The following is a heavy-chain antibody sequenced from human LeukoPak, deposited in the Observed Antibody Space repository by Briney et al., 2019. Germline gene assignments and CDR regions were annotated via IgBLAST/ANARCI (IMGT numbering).Heavy chain of an antibody. Sequence: SETLSLTCTVSGASVGSGSYHWSWIRQPPGKGLEWIGEITHSGSTNYNPSLKSRVSVSIDTSKNHFSLNLNSVTAADTAVYYCVRGVDAAKTGYWGQGTLVSVSS. J-gene: IGHJ4*02. V-gene: IGHV4-61*03. CDR1: GASVGSGSYH. D-gene: IGHD1-1*01. CDR2: ITHSGST. CDR3: VRGVDAAKTGY.